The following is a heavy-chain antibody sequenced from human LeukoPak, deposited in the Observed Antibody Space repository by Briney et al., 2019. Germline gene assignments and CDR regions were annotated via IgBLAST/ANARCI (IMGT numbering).Heavy chain of an antibody. CDR3: AIGDPGSYSHFDY. CDR2: ISSSSSYI. CDR1: GFTFSSYS. V-gene: IGHV3-21*01. J-gene: IGHJ4*02. Sequence: GGSLRLSCAASGFTFSSYSMNWVRQAPGKGLEWVSSISSSSSYIYYADSVKGRFTISRDNAKNSLYLQMNSLRAEDTAVYYCAIGDPGSYSHFDYWGQGTLVTVSS. D-gene: IGHD1-26*01.